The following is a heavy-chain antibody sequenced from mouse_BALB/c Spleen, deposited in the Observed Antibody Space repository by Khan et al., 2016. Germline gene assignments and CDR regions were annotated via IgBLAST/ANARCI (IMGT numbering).Heavy chain of an antibody. J-gene: IGHJ2*01. CDR1: GYTFTSYT. Sequence: QVQLQQSGAELARPGASVKMSCKASGYTFTSYTMFWVKQRPGQGLEWIGYINPSSDYTDYNQKFKDKATLTADKSSSTAYMQLNSLTSEDSAVYYCAREVWLLGYFDYWGQGTTLTVSS. CDR3: AREVWLLGYFDY. V-gene: IGHV1-4*01. D-gene: IGHD2-3*01. CDR2: INPSSDYT.